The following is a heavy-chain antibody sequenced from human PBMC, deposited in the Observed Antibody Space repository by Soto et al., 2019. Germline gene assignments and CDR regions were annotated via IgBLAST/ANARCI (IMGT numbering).Heavy chain of an antibody. D-gene: IGHD2-15*01. J-gene: IGHJ4*02. Sequence: QVQLVQSGAEVKKPAASVTVSCKVSVYTFTSYGISWVRQDAGRGLELMGWMSAYNGNTNYAQKLQGTLTMNTDPSTSTAYKELRRLRSDGTDVYYCARDQSYRGALDSWGQGPLVTVSP. CDR2: MSAYNGNT. CDR1: VYTFTSYG. V-gene: IGHV1-18*01. CDR3: ARDQSYRGALDS.